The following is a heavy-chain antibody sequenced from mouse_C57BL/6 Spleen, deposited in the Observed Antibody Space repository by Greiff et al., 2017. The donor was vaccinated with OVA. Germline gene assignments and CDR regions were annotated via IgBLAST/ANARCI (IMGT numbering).Heavy chain of an antibody. CDR2: IYWDDDK. D-gene: IGHD1-1*01. CDR1: GFSLSTSGMG. Sequence: QVTLKESGPGILQSSQTLSLTCSFSGFSLSTSGMGVSWIRQPSGKGLEWLAHIYWDDDKRYNPSLKSRLTISKDTSRNQVFLKITSVDTADTATYYCARTHYGSRGYFDYWGQGTTLTVSS. CDR3: ARTHYGSRGYFDY. J-gene: IGHJ2*01. V-gene: IGHV8-12*01.